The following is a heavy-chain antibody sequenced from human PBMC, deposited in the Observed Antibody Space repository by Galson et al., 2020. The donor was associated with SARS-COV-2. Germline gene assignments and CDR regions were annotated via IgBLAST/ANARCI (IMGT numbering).Heavy chain of an antibody. J-gene: IGHJ4*02. V-gene: IGHV3-23*01. CDR3: AKAGPIVGATKRGYYFDY. D-gene: IGHD1-26*01. CDR2: ISGSGGST. Sequence: GGSLRLSCAASGFTFSSYAMSWVRQAPGKGLEWVSAISGSGGSTYYADSVKGRFTISRDNSKNTLYLQMNSLRAEDTAVYYCAKAGPIVGATKRGYYFDYWGQGTLVTVSS. CDR1: GFTFSSYA.